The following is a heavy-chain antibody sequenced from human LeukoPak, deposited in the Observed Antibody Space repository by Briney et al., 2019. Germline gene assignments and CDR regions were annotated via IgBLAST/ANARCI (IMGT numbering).Heavy chain of an antibody. Sequence: PSETLSLTCAVYGGSFSGYYWSWIRQPPGKGLEWIGEINHSGSTNYNPSLKSRVTISVDTSKNQFSLKLSSVTAADTAVYYCARGRILWSSVDFDYWGQGTLVTVSS. CDR2: INHSGST. J-gene: IGHJ4*02. CDR3: ARGRILWSSVDFDY. D-gene: IGHD3-10*01. V-gene: IGHV4-34*01. CDR1: GGSFSGYY.